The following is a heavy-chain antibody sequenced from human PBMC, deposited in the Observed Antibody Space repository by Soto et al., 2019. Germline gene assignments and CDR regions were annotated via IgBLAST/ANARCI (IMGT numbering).Heavy chain of an antibody. CDR1: GFTFSRHA. CDR3: AKRHMVRVATYFDT. V-gene: IGHV3-23*01. D-gene: IGHD2-21*01. Sequence: EGSLRLSCAASGFTFSRHAMSWVRQAPGKGLEWVSVISGSGGGIYYAGSVKDRFTISRDNSKNMLYLQMNSLRAEDTALYYCAKRHMVRVATYFDTWCQHNLLTISS. J-gene: IGHJ4*01. CDR2: ISGSGGGI.